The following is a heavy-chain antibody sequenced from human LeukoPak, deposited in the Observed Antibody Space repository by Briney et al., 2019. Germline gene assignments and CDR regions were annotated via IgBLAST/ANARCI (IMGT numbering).Heavy chain of an antibody. J-gene: IGHJ6*02. CDR1: GFTFKSYD. CDR2: INAAGDT. V-gene: IGHV3-13*01. CDR3: ARAPYYYGSGSYYNNGYYYGMDV. D-gene: IGHD3-10*01. Sequence: GGSLRLSCAASGFTFKSYDMHWVRQAAGEGPEWVSAINAAGDTYYQGSVKGRFTISRENAKNSLYLQMNSLRAGDTAVYYCARAPYYYGSGSYYNNGYYYGMDVWGQGTTVTVSS.